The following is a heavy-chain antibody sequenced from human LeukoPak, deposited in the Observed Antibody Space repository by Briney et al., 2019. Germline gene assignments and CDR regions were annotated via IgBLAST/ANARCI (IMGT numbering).Heavy chain of an antibody. J-gene: IGHJ4*02. CDR2: IYYSGST. D-gene: IGHD1-26*01. CDR1: GGSISSYY. CDR3: ARELVGATRGYFDY. Sequence: PSETLSLTCTVSGGSISSYYWSWIRQPPGKGLEWIGYIYYSGSTNYNPSLKNRVTISVDTSKNQFSLKLSSVTAADTAVYYCARELVGATRGYFDYWGQGTLVTVSS. V-gene: IGHV4-59*01.